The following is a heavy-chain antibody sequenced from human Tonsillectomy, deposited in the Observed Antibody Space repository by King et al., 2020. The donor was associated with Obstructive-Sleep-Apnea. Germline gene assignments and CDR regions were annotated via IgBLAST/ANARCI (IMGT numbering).Heavy chain of an antibody. CDR3: ARVVREGRSEGWFDP. CDR2: IYYSGST. J-gene: IGHJ5*02. V-gene: IGHV4-39*07. Sequence: QLQESGPGLVKPSETLSLTCTVSGGSISSSSYYWGWIRQPPGKGLEWIGSIYYSGSTYYNPSLKSRVTISVDTSKNPFSLKLSSVTAADTAVYYCARVVREGRSEGWFDPWGQGTLVTVSS. CDR1: GGSISSSSYY.